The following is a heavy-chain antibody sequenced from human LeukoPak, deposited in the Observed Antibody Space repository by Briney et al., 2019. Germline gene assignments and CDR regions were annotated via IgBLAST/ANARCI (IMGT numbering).Heavy chain of an antibody. D-gene: IGHD2-15*01. CDR3: ARDLGYCSGGSCYAPADFPRADNWFDP. CDR2: IYTSGST. Sequence: PSETLSLTCTVSGGSISSNYWSWIRQPAGKGLEWIGRIYTSGSTNYNPSLKSRVTMSVDTSKNQFSLKLSSVTAADTAVYYCARDLGYCSGGSCYAPADFPRADNWFDPWGQGTLVTVSS. J-gene: IGHJ5*02. CDR1: GGSISSNY. V-gene: IGHV4-4*07.